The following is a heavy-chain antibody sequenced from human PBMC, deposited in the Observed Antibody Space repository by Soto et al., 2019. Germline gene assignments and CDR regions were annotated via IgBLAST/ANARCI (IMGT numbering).Heavy chain of an antibody. Sequence: GGSLRLSCAASGFSFSSYAMSLVRQAPGKGLEWVSVMNSIGTSTYYADSVKGRFTISRDNSKNTVYLQMNFLRAEDTAVYYCAKDRGGYCTNGVCSYDAFDIWGQGTMVTVSS. CDR1: GFSFSSYA. V-gene: IGHV3-23*01. J-gene: IGHJ3*02. CDR2: MNSIGTST. D-gene: IGHD2-8*01. CDR3: AKDRGGYCTNGVCSYDAFDI.